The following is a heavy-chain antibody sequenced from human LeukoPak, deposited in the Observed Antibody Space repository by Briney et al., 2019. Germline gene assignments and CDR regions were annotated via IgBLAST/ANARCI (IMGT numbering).Heavy chain of an antibody. Sequence: PGGTLRLSCAASGFTFSSYGMHWVRQAPGKGLEGVAVISYDGSNKYYADSVKGRFTISRDNSKNTLYLQMNSLRAEDTAVYYCAKPSSGWYRHGMDVWGQGTTVTVSS. J-gene: IGHJ6*02. CDR3: AKPSSGWYRHGMDV. V-gene: IGHV3-30*18. CDR1: GFTFSSYG. CDR2: ISYDGSNK. D-gene: IGHD6-19*01.